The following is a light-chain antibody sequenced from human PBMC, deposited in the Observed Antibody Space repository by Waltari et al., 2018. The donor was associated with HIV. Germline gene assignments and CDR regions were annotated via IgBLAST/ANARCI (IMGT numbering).Light chain of an antibody. CDR2: QDV. CDR3: QAWASDTAV. CDR1: KLGDTY. Sequence: SYDLTQPPSVSVSPGQTAAIPCSGRKLGDTYTSWYQRKAGQAPVLLIYQDVRRPSGISGRFSGSSSGDTATLAIYGAQAEDEADYFCQAWASDTAVFGGGTTLTVL. J-gene: IGLJ2*01. V-gene: IGLV3-1*01.